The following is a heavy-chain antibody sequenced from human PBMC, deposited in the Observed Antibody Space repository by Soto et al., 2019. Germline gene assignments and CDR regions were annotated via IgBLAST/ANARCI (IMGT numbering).Heavy chain of an antibody. CDR1: GFTFSSYW. CDR3: ASHPYSSSWYS. V-gene: IGHV3-7*02. CDR2: IKQDGSEK. Sequence: EVQLVESGGGLVQPGGSLRLSCAASGFTFSSYWMSWVRQAPGKGLEWVANIKQDGSEKYYVDSVKGRFTISRDNAMNSLYLQMNSLRAEGTAVYYCASHPYSSSWYSWGQGILVTVSS. D-gene: IGHD6-13*01. J-gene: IGHJ4*02.